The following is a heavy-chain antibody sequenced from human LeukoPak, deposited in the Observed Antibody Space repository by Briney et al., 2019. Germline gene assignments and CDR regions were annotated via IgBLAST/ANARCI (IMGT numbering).Heavy chain of an antibody. D-gene: IGHD1-26*01. J-gene: IGHJ3*02. CDR2: IKEDGSEK. CDR1: GFTFSTYW. V-gene: IGHV3-7*01. CDR3: ARDPSGSYPDAFDI. Sequence: GGSLRLSCAASGFTFSTYWMIWVRQAPGKGLEWVANIKEDGSEKYYVDSVKDRFTISRDNAKNSLYLQMNSLRDEDTAVYYCARDPSGSYPDAFDIWGQGTMVTVSS.